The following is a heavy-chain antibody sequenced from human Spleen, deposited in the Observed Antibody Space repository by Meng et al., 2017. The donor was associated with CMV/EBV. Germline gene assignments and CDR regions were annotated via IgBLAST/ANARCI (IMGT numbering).Heavy chain of an antibody. Sequence: GESLKISCAASGFTFRNYGIHWVRQAPGKGLDWVAFIRYDGSNKGYADSVIGRFTMSRDNSKNTLYLQMNSLRAEDTAVYYCARDRTTVVTPRPIYGMDVWGQGTTVTVSS. D-gene: IGHD4-23*01. V-gene: IGHV3-30*02. CDR2: IRYDGSNK. CDR1: GFTFRNYG. J-gene: IGHJ6*02. CDR3: ARDRTTVVTPRPIYGMDV.